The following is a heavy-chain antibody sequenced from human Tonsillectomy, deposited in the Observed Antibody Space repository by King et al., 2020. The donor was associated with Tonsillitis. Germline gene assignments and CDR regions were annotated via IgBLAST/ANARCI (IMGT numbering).Heavy chain of an antibody. CDR1: GGTFSSYA. V-gene: IGHV1-69*01. CDR2: IIPIFGTA. CDR3: ARAGAITIFGVDPFNWFDP. Sequence: QLVQSGAEVKKPGSSVKVSCKASGGTFSSYAISWVRQAPGQGLEWMGGIIPIFGTANYAQKFQGRVTITADESTSTAYMELSSLRSEDTAVYYCARAGAITIFGVDPFNWFDPWGQGTLVTVSS. D-gene: IGHD3-3*01. J-gene: IGHJ5*02.